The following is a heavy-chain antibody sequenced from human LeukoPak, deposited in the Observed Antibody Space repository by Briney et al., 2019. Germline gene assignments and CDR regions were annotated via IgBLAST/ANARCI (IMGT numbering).Heavy chain of an antibody. J-gene: IGHJ3*02. CDR2: INPSGGST. CDR3: ASCSTSCSYTAFDI. V-gene: IGHV1-46*01. CDR1: GYTFTSYG. Sequence: ASVEVSCKASGYTFTSYGISWVRQAPGQGLEWMGIINPSGGSTSYAQKFQGRVTMTRDMSTSTVYMELSSLRSEDTAVYYCASCSTSCSYTAFDIWGQGTMVTVSS. D-gene: IGHD2-2*01.